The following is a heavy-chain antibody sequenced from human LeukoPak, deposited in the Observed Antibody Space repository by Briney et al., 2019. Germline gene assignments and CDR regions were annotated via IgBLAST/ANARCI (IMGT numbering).Heavy chain of an antibody. CDR2: INHSGST. V-gene: IGHV4-34*01. J-gene: IGHJ4*02. D-gene: IGHD3-16*02. CDR1: GGSFSGYY. Sequence: SETLSLTCAVYGGSFSGYYWSWIRQPPGKGLEWIGEINHSGSTNYNPSLKSRVTISVDTSKNQFSLQLNSVTPEDTAVYYCARDLWFYDYVWGSYRNAHFDYWGQGTLVTVSS. CDR3: ARDLWFYDYVWGSYRNAHFDY.